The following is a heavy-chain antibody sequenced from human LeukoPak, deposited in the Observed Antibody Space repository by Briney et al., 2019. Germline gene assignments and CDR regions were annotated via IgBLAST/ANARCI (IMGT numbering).Heavy chain of an antibody. J-gene: IGHJ5*02. V-gene: IGHV3-23*01. Sequence: GGPLRLSCAASGFTFSSYAMSWVRQAPGKGLEWVSAISGSGGSTYYADSVKGRFTISRDNSKNTLYLQMNSLRAEDTAVYYCAKAHTSLGYCTNGVCYIAGFDPWGQGTLVTVSS. CDR3: AKAHTSLGYCTNGVCYIAGFDP. CDR1: GFTFSSYA. CDR2: ISGSGGST. D-gene: IGHD2-8*01.